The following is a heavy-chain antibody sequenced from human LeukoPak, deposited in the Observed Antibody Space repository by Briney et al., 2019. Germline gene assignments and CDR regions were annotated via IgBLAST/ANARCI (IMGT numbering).Heavy chain of an antibody. J-gene: IGHJ4*02. CDR2: ISSTSSSI. CDR3: ARGDSSGYYLYYFNY. Sequence: GGSLRLSCAASGFTFSNYGMNWVRQAPGKGLEWVSSISSTSSSIYYTDSVKGRFTISRDNAKNSLYLQMNSLRAEDTAVYYCARGDSSGYYLYYFNYWGQGTLVTVSS. CDR1: GFTFSNYG. V-gene: IGHV3-21*01. D-gene: IGHD3-22*01.